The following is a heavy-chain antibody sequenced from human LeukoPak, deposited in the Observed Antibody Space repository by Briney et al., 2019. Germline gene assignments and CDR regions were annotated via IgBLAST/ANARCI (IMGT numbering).Heavy chain of an antibody. CDR1: GGTFSSYA. Sequence: EASVKVSCKASGGTFSSYAISWVRQAPGQGLEWMGRIIPILGIANYAQKLQGRVTMTTDTSTSTAYMELRSLRSDDTAVYYCARDGRWFGESPYYYYGMDVWGQETTVTVSS. V-gene: IGHV1-69*04. CDR3: ARDGRWFGESPYYYYGMDV. D-gene: IGHD3-10*01. CDR2: IIPILGIA. J-gene: IGHJ6*02.